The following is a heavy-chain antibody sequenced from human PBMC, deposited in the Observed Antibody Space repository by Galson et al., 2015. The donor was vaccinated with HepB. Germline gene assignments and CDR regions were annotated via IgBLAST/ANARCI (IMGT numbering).Heavy chain of an antibody. Sequence: SLRLSCAASGFTFSGSAIHWVRQTSGKGLGWVGRIRSKASNYATAYAASVKGRFTISRDDSKNTAYLHMKSLKTEDTAVYYCIRMADLSGYSSSWGQGTLVTVSS. J-gene: IGHJ4*02. V-gene: IGHV3-73*01. CDR2: IRSKASNYAT. CDR1: GFTFSGSA. D-gene: IGHD6-13*01. CDR3: IRMADLSGYSSS.